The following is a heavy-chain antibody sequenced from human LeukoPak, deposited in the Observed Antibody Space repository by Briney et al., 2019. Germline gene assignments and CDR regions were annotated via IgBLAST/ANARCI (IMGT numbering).Heavy chain of an antibody. D-gene: IGHD1-1*01. J-gene: IGHJ3*02. CDR1: GGSISSSSYY. CDR3: ARNVPSPSHHFDI. Sequence: SETLSLTCTVSGGSISSSSYYWGWIRQPPGKGLEWIGSIYYSGSTYYNPSLKSRVTISVDTSKNQFSLKLTSVTAADTAVYYCARNVPSPSHHFDIWGQGTMVTVSS. CDR2: IYYSGST. V-gene: IGHV4-39*01.